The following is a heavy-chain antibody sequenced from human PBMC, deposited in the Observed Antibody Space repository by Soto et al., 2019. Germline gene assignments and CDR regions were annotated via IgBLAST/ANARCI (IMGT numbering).Heavy chain of an antibody. CDR2: IYYSGST. CDR3: GRLEGSGGQYYYYYMDF. D-gene: IGHD2-15*01. J-gene: IGHJ6*03. Sequence: PSETLSLTSTVSGGSISSYYCSWIRQPPGKGLEWIGYIYYSGSTNYNPSLKSRVTISVDTSKNQFSLKLSSVTAADTAVYYCGRLEGSGGQYYYYYMDFWGKGTTVTVSS. CDR1: GGSISSYY. V-gene: IGHV4-59*08.